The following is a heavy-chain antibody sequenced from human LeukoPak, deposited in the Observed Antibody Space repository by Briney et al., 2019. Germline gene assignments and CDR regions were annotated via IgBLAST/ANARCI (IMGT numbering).Heavy chain of an antibody. Sequence: GGSLRLSCAASGFTFSSYEMNWVRQAPGKGLEWVSYISSSGSTIYYADSVKGRFTISRDNAKNSLYLQMNSLRAEDTAVYYCASTGSSSWYFDYWAREPWSPSPQ. CDR1: GFTFSSYE. CDR3: ASTGSSSWYFDY. J-gene: IGHJ4*02. CDR2: ISSSGSTI. V-gene: IGHV3-48*03. D-gene: IGHD6-13*01.